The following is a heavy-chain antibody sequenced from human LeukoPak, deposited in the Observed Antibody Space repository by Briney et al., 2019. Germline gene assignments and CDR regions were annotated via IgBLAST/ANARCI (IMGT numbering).Heavy chain of an antibody. CDR1: GFTVSSNY. D-gene: IGHD3-22*01. V-gene: IGHV3-53*01. CDR2: IYSGGST. Sequence: GGSLRLSCAASGFTVSSNYMSWVRQAPGKGLEWVSVIYSGGSTYYADSVKGRFTISRDNSKNTLYLQMNSLRAEDTAVYYCARDWYYYDSSGYSTYWYFDLWGRGTLVTVSS. J-gene: IGHJ2*01. CDR3: ARDWYYYDSSGYSTYWYFDL.